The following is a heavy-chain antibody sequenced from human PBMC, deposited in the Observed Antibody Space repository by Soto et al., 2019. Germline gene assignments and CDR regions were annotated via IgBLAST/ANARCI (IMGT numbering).Heavy chain of an antibody. D-gene: IGHD6-13*01. V-gene: IGHV4-59*02. CDR3: ARGKQPTTFDY. J-gene: IGHJ4*02. Sequence: SETLSLTCSFSGDSVTSHYLTWIRQSPEKGLEWIGYMHYTGFSHYNPSLKSRVTISVDTSKNQFSLKLSSVTAADTAVYYCARGKQPTTFDYWGQGTLVTVSS. CDR1: GDSVTSHY. CDR2: MHYTGFS.